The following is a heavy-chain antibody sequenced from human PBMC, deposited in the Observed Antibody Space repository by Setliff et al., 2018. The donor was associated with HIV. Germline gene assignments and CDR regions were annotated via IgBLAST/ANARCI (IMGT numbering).Heavy chain of an antibody. V-gene: IGHV4-31*02. CDR3: AKYAYSEEVGVSWFDP. Sequence: SETLSLTCSVSGGSISRVGYYWSWIRQHPGKGLEWIGYITYSGSTYYNPSLMSRVSISPDTSKNQFSLKLTSVTAADTAVYYCAKYAYSEEVGVSWFDPWGPGILVTVSS. D-gene: IGHD2-8*01. CDR2: ITYSGST. J-gene: IGHJ5*02. CDR1: GGSISRVGYY.